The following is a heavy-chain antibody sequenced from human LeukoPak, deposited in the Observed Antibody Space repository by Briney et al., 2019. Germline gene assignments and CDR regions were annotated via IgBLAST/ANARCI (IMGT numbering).Heavy chain of an antibody. V-gene: IGHV3-21*01. D-gene: IGHD1-7*01. J-gene: IGHJ3*02. CDR2: ITSSSSYI. CDR1: GFTFSSYS. CDR3: ASGRNVGITGTTGAFDI. Sequence: GGSLRLSCAASGFTFSSYSMNWVRQAPGEGLECVSSITSSSSYIYYADSVKGRFTISRDNAKNSLYLQMNSLGDEDTAVYYCASGRNVGITGTTGAFDIWGQGTMVTVSS.